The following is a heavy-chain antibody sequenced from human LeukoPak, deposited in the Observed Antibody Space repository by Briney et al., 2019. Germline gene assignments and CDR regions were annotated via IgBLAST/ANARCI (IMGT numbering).Heavy chain of an antibody. V-gene: IGHV3-30*18. D-gene: IGHD3-10*01. CDR3: AKDPGSL. J-gene: IGHJ4*02. Sequence: GGSLRLSCAASGFTFSSYGMHWVRQAPGKGLEWVAVISYDGSNKYYADSAKGRFTISRDNSKNTLYLQMNSLRAEDTAVYYCAKDPGSLWGQGTLVTVSS. CDR2: ISYDGSNK. CDR1: GFTFSSYG.